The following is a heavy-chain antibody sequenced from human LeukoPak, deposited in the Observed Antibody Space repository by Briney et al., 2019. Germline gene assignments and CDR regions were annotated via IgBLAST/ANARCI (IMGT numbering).Heavy chain of an antibody. CDR3: ARGQWLFTR. V-gene: IGHV4-34*01. CDR1: GGSLSGYY. Sequence: PSETLSLTCAVYGGSLSGYYWSWIRQPPGKGLEWIGEINHSGSTNYNPSLKSRVTISVDTSKNQFSLKLSSVTAADTAVYYCARGQWLFTRWGQGTLVTVSS. J-gene: IGHJ4*02. CDR2: INHSGST. D-gene: IGHD6-19*01.